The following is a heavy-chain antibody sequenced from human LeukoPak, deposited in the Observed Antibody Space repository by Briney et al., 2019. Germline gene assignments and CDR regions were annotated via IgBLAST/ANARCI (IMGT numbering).Heavy chain of an antibody. D-gene: IGHD6-13*01. V-gene: IGHV3-53*01. J-gene: IGHJ6*04. CDR3: ARLAAASRMDL. CDR1: GFTVSSNY. Sequence: GGSLRLSCAASGFTVSSNYMSWVRQAPGKGLEWVSVIYSGGSTYYADSVKGRFTISRDNSKNTLYLQMNSLRAEDTAVYYCARLAAASRMDLWGKGTTVTVSS. CDR2: IYSGGST.